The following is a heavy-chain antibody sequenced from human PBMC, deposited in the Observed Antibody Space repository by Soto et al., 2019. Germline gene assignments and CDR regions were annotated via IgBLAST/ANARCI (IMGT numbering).Heavy chain of an antibody. V-gene: IGHV3-21*06. Sequence: EVQLVESGGGLVKPGGSLRLSCAASGCMFSSYRMNWVRQAPGKGLEWVSSINNGGTYRYYADSMQGRFTISRDNARNSLYLQMNSLGVEDTAVYYCARDLTSYGSPHFDYWGQGTLVTVFS. D-gene: IGHD5-18*01. CDR3: ARDLTSYGSPHFDY. CDR2: INNGGTYR. J-gene: IGHJ4*02. CDR1: GCMFSSYR.